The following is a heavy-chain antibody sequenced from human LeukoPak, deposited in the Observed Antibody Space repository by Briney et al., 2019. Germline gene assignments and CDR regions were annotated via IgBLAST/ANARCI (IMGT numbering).Heavy chain of an antibody. CDR2: IYYSGST. D-gene: IGHD2-2*01. CDR1: GGSVSSGSYY. CDR3: ARDRGPGYCSSTSCGDCWFDP. Sequence: SETLSLTCTVSGGSVSSGSYYWCWIRQPPGKGLEWIGYIYYSGSTYYNPSLKSRVTISVDTSKNQFSLKLSSVTAADTAVYYCARDRGPGYCSSTSCGDCWFDPWGQGTLVTVSS. V-gene: IGHV4-30-4*08. J-gene: IGHJ5*02.